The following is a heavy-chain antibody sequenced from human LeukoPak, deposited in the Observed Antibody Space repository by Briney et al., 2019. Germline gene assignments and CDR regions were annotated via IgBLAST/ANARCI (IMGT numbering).Heavy chain of an antibody. Sequence: PGGSLRLSCAASGFTFSTYEMNWVRQAPGKGLEWVSFISSDGYSIYYADSVKGRFTISRDNAKNSLYLQMNSLRAEDTAVYYFAGDHGLLGEPAFFVWGQGTMVPVSS. CDR1: GFTFSTYE. J-gene: IGHJ3*01. V-gene: IGHV3-48*03. CDR2: ISSDGYSI. D-gene: IGHD3-16*01. CDR3: AGDHGLLGEPAFFV.